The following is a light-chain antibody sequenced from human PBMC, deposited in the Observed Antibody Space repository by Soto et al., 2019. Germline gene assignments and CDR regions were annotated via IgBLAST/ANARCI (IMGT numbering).Light chain of an antibody. CDR3: QQYGSAPPWT. Sequence: EIVITQSPATLSVSPGERATLSCRASQSIDSNLAWYQQKPGQAPRLLIYDASTRATGIPARFSGSGSGTEFTLSISSLQSEDFAVYYCQQYGSAPPWTFGQGTKV. CDR1: QSIDSN. CDR2: DAS. J-gene: IGKJ1*01. V-gene: IGKV3-15*01.